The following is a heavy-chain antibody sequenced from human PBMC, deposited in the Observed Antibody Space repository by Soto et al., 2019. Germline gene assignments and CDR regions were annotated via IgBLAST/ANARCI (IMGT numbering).Heavy chain of an antibody. CDR1: GYTLTELS. V-gene: IGHV1-24*01. CDR3: ATVHEGYGAYVFDY. D-gene: IGHD4-17*01. J-gene: IGHJ4*02. Sequence: ASVKVSCKVSGYTLTELSMHWVRQAPGKGLEWMGGFDPEDGETIYAQKFQGRVTMTEDTSTDTAYMELSSLRSEDTAVYYCATVHEGYGAYVFDYWGQGTLVTVSS. CDR2: FDPEDGET.